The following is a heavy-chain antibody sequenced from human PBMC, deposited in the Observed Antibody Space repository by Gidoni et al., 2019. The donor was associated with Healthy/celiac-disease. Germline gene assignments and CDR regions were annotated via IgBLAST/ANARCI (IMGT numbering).Heavy chain of an antibody. Sequence: QVQLQESGPGLVKPSQTLSLPCTVSGGSISSGSYYWSWIRQPAGKGLEWIGRIYTSGSTNYNPSLKSRVTISVDTSKNQFSLKLSSVTAADTAVYYCARVRTGFDAFDIWGQGTMVTVSS. CDR2: IYTSGST. CDR1: GGSISSGSYY. J-gene: IGHJ3*02. CDR3: ARVRTGFDAFDI. V-gene: IGHV4-61*02.